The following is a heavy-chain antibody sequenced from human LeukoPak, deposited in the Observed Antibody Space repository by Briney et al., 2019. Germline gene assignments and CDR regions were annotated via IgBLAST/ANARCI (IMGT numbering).Heavy chain of an antibody. CDR1: GFTFSNYA. D-gene: IGHD1-1*01. V-gene: IGHV3-30*04. CDR3: ARARRTGYAFGPQAD. Sequence: GGSLRLSCAASGFTFSNYAMNWVRQAPGKGLEWVAVISFDSTSRYYADSVKGRFTISRDNSKNTLYLQMDSLRNEDTAMYYCARARRTGYAFGPQADWGQGTLVTVSS. J-gene: IGHJ4*02. CDR2: ISFDSTSR.